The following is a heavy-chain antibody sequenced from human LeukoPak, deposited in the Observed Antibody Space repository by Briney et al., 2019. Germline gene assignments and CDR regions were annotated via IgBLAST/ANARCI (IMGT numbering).Heavy chain of an antibody. D-gene: IGHD4-17*01. V-gene: IGHV1-2*02. J-gene: IGHJ5*01. CDR2: INPNSGGT. CDR1: GYTFTDYY. Sequence: ASVTVSCEASGYTFTDYYMHWVRQAPGQGLEWLGWINPNSGGTNYAQKFQGRVAMTRDTSISTAYMELSRLRSDDTAVYYCARETTVTDSWGQGTLVTVSS. CDR3: ARETTVTDS.